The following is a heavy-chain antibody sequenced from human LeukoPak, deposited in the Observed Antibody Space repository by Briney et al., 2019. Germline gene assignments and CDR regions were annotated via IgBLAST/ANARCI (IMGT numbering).Heavy chain of an antibody. CDR3: AVSEIYSITDY. V-gene: IGHV3-48*03. CDR2: ISSSGSTI. D-gene: IGHD5-18*01. Sequence: GGSLRLSCAASGFTFSSYEMNWVRQAPGKGLEWVSYISSSGSTIYYADSVKGLFTISRDNAKNSLYLQMNSLRAEDTAVYYCAVSEIYSITDYWGQGTLVTVSS. CDR1: GFTFSSYE. J-gene: IGHJ4*02.